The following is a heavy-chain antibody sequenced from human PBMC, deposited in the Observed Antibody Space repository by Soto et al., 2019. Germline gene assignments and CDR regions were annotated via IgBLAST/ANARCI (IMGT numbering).Heavy chain of an antibody. J-gene: IGHJ5*02. D-gene: IGHD5-12*01. CDR3: ARAISGYVT. Sequence: ASVKVACKASVYAFTVYDIDWVRQATGQSLEWMGWINTSNGNTRYSQNFQGRVTLTRDTSASTAYMDLSSLRSEDTSIYYCARAISGYVTWGQGTLDTVSS. V-gene: IGHV1-3*04. CDR1: VYAFTVYD. CDR2: INTSNGNT.